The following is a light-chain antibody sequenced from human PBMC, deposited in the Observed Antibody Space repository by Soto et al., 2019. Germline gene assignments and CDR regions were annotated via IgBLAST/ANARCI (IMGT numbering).Light chain of an antibody. V-gene: IGKV3-11*01. CDR3: QHYDNTPPSVT. CDR2: DAS. Sequence: EVVLTQSPATLSLSPGERATLSCRASESVNNYLAWYQQKPGQAPRLLIYDASNRATGIPARFSGSGSGTDFILTISRLEPEDFAVYYCQHYDNTPPSVTFGPGTKVDIK. J-gene: IGKJ3*01. CDR1: ESVNNY.